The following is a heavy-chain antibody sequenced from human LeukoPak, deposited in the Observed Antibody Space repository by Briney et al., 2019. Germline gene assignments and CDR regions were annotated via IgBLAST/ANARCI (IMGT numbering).Heavy chain of an antibody. Sequence: PGGSLRLCCTASGFTFSTYGMHWVRQAPGKGLEWVAVISYDGSDKYYAESVKGRFTISRDNAQNSVYLQMNSLRAEDTAVYYCAGRYCSGDYCPGYWGQGTLVTVSS. CDR3: AGRYCSGDYCPGY. CDR1: GFTFSTYG. J-gene: IGHJ4*02. CDR2: ISYDGSDK. V-gene: IGHV3-30*03. D-gene: IGHD2-21*01.